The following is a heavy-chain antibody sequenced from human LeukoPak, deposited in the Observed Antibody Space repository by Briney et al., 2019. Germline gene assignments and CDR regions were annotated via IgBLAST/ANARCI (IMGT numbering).Heavy chain of an antibody. D-gene: IGHD3-3*01. J-gene: IGHJ4*02. V-gene: IGHV4-39*01. CDR2: IYYSGST. Sequence: SETLSLTCTVSGGSISSSSYYWGWIRRPPGKGLEWIGSIYYSGSTYYNPSLKSRVTISVDTSKNQFSLKLSSVTAADTAVYYCARHRYDFWSGYYRPYYFDYWGQGTLVTVSS. CDR1: GGSISSSSYY. CDR3: ARHRYDFWSGYYRPYYFDY.